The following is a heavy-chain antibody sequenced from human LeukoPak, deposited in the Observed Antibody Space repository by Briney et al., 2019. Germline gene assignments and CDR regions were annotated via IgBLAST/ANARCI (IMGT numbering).Heavy chain of an antibody. V-gene: IGHV4-4*02. CDR3: ARDYSAAGSPLDY. CDR2: IYHSGST. J-gene: IGHJ4*02. D-gene: IGHD6-13*01. Sequence: GSLRLSCAASGFTFNSYEMNWVRQPPGKGLEWIGEIYHSGSTNYNPSLKSRVTISVDKSKNQFSLKLSSVTAADTAEYYCARDYSAAGSPLDYWGQGTLVTVSS. CDR1: GFTFNSYEM.